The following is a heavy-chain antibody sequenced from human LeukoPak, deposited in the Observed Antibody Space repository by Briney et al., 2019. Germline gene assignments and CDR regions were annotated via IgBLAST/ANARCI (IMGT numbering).Heavy chain of an antibody. Sequence: PSETLSLTCTVSGYFISSGYYWGWIRQPPGKGLEWIGSIYHSGSTYYNPSLKSRVTISVDTSKNQFSLKLSSVTAADTAVYYCARADERVVPAAKRSALGYWGQGTLVTVSS. J-gene: IGHJ4*02. D-gene: IGHD2-2*01. CDR1: GYFISSGYY. V-gene: IGHV4-38-2*02. CDR3: ARADERVVPAAKRSALGY. CDR2: IYHSGST.